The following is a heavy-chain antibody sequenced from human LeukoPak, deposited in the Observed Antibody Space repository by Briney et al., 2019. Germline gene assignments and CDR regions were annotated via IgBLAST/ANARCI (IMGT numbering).Heavy chain of an antibody. CDR3: ARIPRDYDILTGYTTPLYYFDY. D-gene: IGHD3-9*01. CDR2: IYYSGST. V-gene: IGHV4-4*02. CDR1: GGSISSSNR. Sequence: SGTLSLTCAVSGGSISSSNRWSWVRQPPGKGLEWIGSIYYSGSTYYNPSLKSRVTISVDTSKNQFSLKLSSVTAADTAVYYCARIPRDYDILTGYTTPLYYFDYWGQGTLVTVSS. J-gene: IGHJ4*02.